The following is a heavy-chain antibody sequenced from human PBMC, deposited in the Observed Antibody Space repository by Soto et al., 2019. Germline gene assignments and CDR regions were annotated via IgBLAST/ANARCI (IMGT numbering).Heavy chain of an antibody. V-gene: IGHV3-48*02. CDR1: GFTFSTYG. Sequence: GGSLRLSCAASGFTFSTYGMNWVRLAPGKGLQWVSFITSTGDSTYYADSVKGRFTISRDTAKNSVYLQLRSLRDEDTAVYYCASDGYQRLDYWGKGTPVTVSS. CDR2: ITSTGDST. CDR3: ASDGYQRLDY. D-gene: IGHD5-12*01. J-gene: IGHJ4*02.